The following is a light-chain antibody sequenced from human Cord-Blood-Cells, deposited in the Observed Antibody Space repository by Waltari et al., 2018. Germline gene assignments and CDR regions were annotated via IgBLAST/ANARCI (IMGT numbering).Light chain of an antibody. CDR1: SSHVGGYKS. Sequence: QSALTPPPSVPGSPGQSVTTSCTGHSSHVGGYKSVSCDHHPPGKAPKLIIYDVSKRPSGVPDRFSGSKSGNTASLTISGLQAEDDADYYCCSYAGSYTHVVFGGGTKLTVL. V-gene: IGLV2-11*01. J-gene: IGLJ2*01. CDR3: CSYAGSYTHVV. CDR2: DVS.